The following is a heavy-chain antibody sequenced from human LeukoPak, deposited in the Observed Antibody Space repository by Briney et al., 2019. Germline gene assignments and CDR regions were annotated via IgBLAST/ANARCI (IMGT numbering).Heavy chain of an antibody. Sequence: GGSLRLSCAASGFTFSSYAMSWVRQAPGKGLEWVSVISGSGDSTYYADSVKGRFTISSDNSKNTLYLQMNSLRAEDTAVYYCAKDRPSSAWSHVDYWGQGTLVTVYS. CDR3: AKDRPSSAWSHVDY. J-gene: IGHJ4*02. V-gene: IGHV3-23*01. CDR2: ISGSGDST. D-gene: IGHD6-19*01. CDR1: GFTFSSYA.